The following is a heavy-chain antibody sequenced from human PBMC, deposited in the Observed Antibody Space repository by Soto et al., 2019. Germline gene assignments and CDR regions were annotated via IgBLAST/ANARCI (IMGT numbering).Heavy chain of an antibody. V-gene: IGHV1-46*01. CDR2: ISPSDGST. Sequence: GASVKVSCKASGYTFTSYVMFWVRQAPGQGLEWMGIISPSDGSTTYAQKFQGRVTMTRDTSTSTVYMELSSLRSEDTAVYYCARDRRDGYNTFDHWGQGTLVTVSS. D-gene: IGHD5-12*01. CDR3: ARDRRDGYNTFDH. CDR1: GYTFTSYV. J-gene: IGHJ4*02.